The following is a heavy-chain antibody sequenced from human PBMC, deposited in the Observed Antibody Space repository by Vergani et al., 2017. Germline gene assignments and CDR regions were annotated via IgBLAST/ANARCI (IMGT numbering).Heavy chain of an antibody. V-gene: IGHV1-46*03. J-gene: IGHJ4*02. CDR3: ARGDYGILTGYRY. CDR1: GYTSSNYY. CDR2: INPSVGHT. D-gene: IGHD3-9*01. Sequence: QVQVVQSGAEVKKSGASVKVSCKTSGYTSSNYYMHWVRQAPGQGLEWMGIINPSVGHTNYAQKFQGRVTMTRDTSTSTVYMELSSLRSEDTAIYYCARGDYGILTGYRYWGQGALVTVSA.